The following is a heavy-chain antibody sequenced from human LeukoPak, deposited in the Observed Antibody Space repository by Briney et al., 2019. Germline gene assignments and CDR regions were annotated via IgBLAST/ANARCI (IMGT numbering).Heavy chain of an antibody. V-gene: IGHV3-7*01. CDR1: GFTFNNYW. CDR2: IKQDGSEK. D-gene: IGHD6-19*01. CDR3: ASQRSGWYEGSSGSYYFGY. J-gene: IGHJ4*02. Sequence: GGSLRLSCAASGFTFNNYWMSWVRQAPGKGLEWVANIKQDGSEKYYVDSVKGRFTISRDNAKNSLYLQMNSLRAEDTAVFYCASQRSGWYEGSSGSYYFGYWGQGTLVTASS.